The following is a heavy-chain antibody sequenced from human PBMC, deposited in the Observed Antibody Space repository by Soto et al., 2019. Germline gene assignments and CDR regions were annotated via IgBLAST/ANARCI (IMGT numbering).Heavy chain of an antibody. J-gene: IGHJ5*02. D-gene: IGHD1-26*01. CDR3: ARTPTRGASAWLDP. V-gene: IGHV4-34*01. Sequence: QVQLQQWGSGLLKPSETLSLTCAIYGGSFSDYYWHWIRQSPGKGLEWIGEIHLSGRVNFTPSLKSRTSLSMDMSRNQFFLTLRSVTAADTAVYFCARTPTRGASAWLDPWGRGHLVTVSS. CDR1: GGSFSDYY. CDR2: IHLSGRV.